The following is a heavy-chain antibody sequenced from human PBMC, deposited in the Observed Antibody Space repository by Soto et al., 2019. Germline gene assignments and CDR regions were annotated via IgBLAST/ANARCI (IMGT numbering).Heavy chain of an antibody. CDR3: ARFLWSEVEYGMDV. Sequence: PSETLSLTCTVSGGSISSGGYYWSWIRQHPGKGLEWIGYIYYSGSTYYNPSLKSRVTISVDTSKNQFSLKLSSVTAADTAVYYCARFLWSEVEYGMDVSGQGTMVTVSS. J-gene: IGHJ6*02. CDR1: GGSISSGGYY. D-gene: IGHD3-10*01. CDR2: IYYSGST. V-gene: IGHV4-31*03.